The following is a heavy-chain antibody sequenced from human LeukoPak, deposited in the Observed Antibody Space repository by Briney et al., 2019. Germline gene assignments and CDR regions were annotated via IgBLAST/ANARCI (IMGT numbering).Heavy chain of an antibody. CDR2: ISTDARTI. CDR1: GFAFSTNW. D-gene: IGHD5-12*01. Sequence: GGSLRLSCAASGFAFSTNWMHWVRQAPGKGLVWVSHISTDARTITYADFVKGRFTISRDNAKNTVYLQMNSLRAEDTAVYYCARGKYGGYFIDYWGQGTLVTVSS. V-gene: IGHV3-74*01. J-gene: IGHJ4*02. CDR3: ARGKYGGYFIDY.